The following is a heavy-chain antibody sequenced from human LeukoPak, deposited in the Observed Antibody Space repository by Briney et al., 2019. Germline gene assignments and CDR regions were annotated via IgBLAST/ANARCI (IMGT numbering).Heavy chain of an antibody. CDR1: GFTFSSYG. V-gene: IGHV3-33*01. Sequence: GGSLRLSCTASGFTFSSYGMHWVRQAPGKGLEWVAVIWYDGSNKYYADSVKGRFTISRDNSKNTLYLQMNSLRAEDTAVYYCARDPVATSWYFDLWGRGTLVTVSS. J-gene: IGHJ2*01. D-gene: IGHD5-12*01. CDR2: IWYDGSNK. CDR3: ARDPVATSWYFDL.